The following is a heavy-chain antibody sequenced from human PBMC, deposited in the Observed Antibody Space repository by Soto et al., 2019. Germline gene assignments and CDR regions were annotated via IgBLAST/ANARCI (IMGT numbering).Heavy chain of an antibody. J-gene: IGHJ4*02. CDR2: IYYSGST. CDR1: GGSISSSSYY. CDR3: ARSIYITPSLIRG. Sequence: SETLSLTCTVSGGSISSSSYYWGWIRQPPGKGLEWIGSIYYSGSTYYNPSLKRRVTISVDTSKNQFSLKLSSVTAADTAVYYCARSIYITPSLIRGWGQGTLVTVSS. D-gene: IGHD3-10*01. V-gene: IGHV4-39*01.